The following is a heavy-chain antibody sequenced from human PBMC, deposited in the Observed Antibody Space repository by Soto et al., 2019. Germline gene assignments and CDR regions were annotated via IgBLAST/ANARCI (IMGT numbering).Heavy chain of an antibody. Sequence: ASVKVSCKASGYTFTSYYMNWVRQAPGQGLEWLGIINPSGGYTTYAQRFLGRVTITADKSTSTAYMELSSLRSEDTAVYYCATPRASHALDIWGQGTMVTVSS. J-gene: IGHJ3*02. CDR3: ATPRASHALDI. CDR1: GYTFTSYY. V-gene: IGHV1-46*01. CDR2: INPSGGYT. D-gene: IGHD6-6*01.